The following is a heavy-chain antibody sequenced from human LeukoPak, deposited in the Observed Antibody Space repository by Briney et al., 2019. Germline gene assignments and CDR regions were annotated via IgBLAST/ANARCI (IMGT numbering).Heavy chain of an antibody. J-gene: IGHJ6*03. CDR2: IRNVGNDK. CDR3: ARDLSFRPGRRTWPSYYMDV. D-gene: IGHD6-6*01. V-gene: IGHV3-30*02. CDR1: GFIFSNFG. Sequence: GGSLRLSCAASGFIFSNFGMHWVRQAPGKGLEWVAFIRNVGNDKYYADSVKGRFTISRDNAKNSLYLQMNSLRAEDTAVYYCARDLSFRPGRRTWPSYYMDVWGKGTTVTISS.